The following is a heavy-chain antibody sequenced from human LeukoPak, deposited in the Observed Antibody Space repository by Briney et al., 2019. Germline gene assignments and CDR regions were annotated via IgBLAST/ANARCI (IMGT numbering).Heavy chain of an antibody. CDR3: AREGVIGDGYNFFDY. CDR1: GYTFIGYY. D-gene: IGHD5-24*01. CDR2: IKPHSGGT. Sequence: GASVKVSCKASGYTFIGYYMHWVRQAPGQGLEWMGWIKPHSGGTNSEQNFQGRVTMSRDTSISTVYMELSRLRSDDTALYYCAREGVIGDGYNFFDYWGQGTLVTVSS. V-gene: IGHV1-2*02. J-gene: IGHJ4*02.